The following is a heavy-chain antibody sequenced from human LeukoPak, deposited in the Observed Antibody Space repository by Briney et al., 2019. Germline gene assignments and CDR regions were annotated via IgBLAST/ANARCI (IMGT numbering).Heavy chain of an antibody. J-gene: IGHJ4*02. D-gene: IGHD3-22*01. CDR1: GFTFSSYA. Sequence: GGSLRLSCAASGFTFSSYAMTWVRQAPGKGLEWVSAISGSGDSTYYADSVKGRFTISRDNSKNTLYVEMSGLRAEDAAIYYCAKDDSGGYFPDYWGPGTLVTVSS. CDR2: ISGSGDST. V-gene: IGHV3-23*01. CDR3: AKDDSGGYFPDY.